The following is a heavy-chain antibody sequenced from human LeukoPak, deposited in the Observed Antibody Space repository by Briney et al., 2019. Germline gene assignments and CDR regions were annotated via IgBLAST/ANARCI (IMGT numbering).Heavy chain of an antibody. V-gene: IGHV3-21*01. CDR2: ISSSSSYI. J-gene: IGHJ4*02. Sequence: PGGSLRLSCAASGFAFSSYSMSCVRQAPGKGLEWVSSISSSSSYIYYADSVKGRFTISRDNAKNSLYLQMNSLRAEDTAVYYCARYSSGWYYFDYWGQGTLVTVSS. CDR1: GFAFSSYS. D-gene: IGHD6-19*01. CDR3: ARYSSGWYYFDY.